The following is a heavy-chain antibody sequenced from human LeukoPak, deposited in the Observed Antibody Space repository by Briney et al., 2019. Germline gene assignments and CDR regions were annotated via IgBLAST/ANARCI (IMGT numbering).Heavy chain of an antibody. CDR1: GFTFSSYG. V-gene: IGHV3-30*02. CDR3: AKDGGLMVVPAATKYFDY. D-gene: IGHD2-2*01. Sequence: GGSLRLSCAASGFTFSSYGMHWVRQAPGKGLEWVAFIRYDGSNKYYADSVKGRFTISRDNSKNTLYLQMNSLRAEDTAVYYCAKDGGLMVVPAATKYFDYWGQGTLVTVSS. CDR2: IRYDGSNK. J-gene: IGHJ4*02.